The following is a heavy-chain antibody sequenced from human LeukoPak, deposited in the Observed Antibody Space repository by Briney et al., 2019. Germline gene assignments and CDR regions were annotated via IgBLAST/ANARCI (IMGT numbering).Heavy chain of an antibody. D-gene: IGHD2-21*01. Sequence: PSETLSLTXTVSGGSISSSSYYLDCIRQPPGKGLEWIGSTYYVGSTYYNPSLKSRVTVSVDTSKTQFSLKLSSVTAADTAVYYCAARSPYLWGHGADYWGQGTVVTVSS. CDR3: AARSPYLWGHGADY. V-gene: IGHV4-39*01. CDR2: TYYVGST. CDR1: GGSISSSSYY. J-gene: IGHJ4*02.